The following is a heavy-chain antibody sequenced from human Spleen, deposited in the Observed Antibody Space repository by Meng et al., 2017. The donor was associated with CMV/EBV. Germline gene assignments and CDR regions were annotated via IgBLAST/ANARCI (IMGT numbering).Heavy chain of an antibody. CDR3: ARALGGHYYYYCMDV. CDR1: GFTFSSYV. J-gene: IGHJ6*02. Sequence: GESLKISCAASGFTFSSYVMHWVRQAPGKGLEWVAFISYDGSNKYYADSVKGRFTISRDNSKNTLYLQMNSLRAEDTALYYCARALGGHYYYYCMDVWGQGTTVTVSS. V-gene: IGHV3-30-3*01. CDR2: ISYDGSNK. D-gene: IGHD2-15*01.